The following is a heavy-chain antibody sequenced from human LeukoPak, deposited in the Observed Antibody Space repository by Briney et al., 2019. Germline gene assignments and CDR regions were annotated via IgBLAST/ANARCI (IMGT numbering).Heavy chain of an antibody. J-gene: IGHJ4*02. CDR1: GFTFSSYS. CDR3: ARGGYYYDSSTDY. Sequence: GGSLRLSCAASGFTFSSYSMNWVRQAPGKGLEWVSSISSSSSYIYYADSVKGRFTISRDNAKNSLYLQMNSLRAEDTAVYYCARGGYYYDSSTDYWGQGTLVTVSS. CDR2: ISSSSSYI. D-gene: IGHD3-22*01. V-gene: IGHV3-21*01.